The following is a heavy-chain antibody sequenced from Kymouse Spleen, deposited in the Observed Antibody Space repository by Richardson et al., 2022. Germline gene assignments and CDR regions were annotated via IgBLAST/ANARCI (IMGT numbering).Heavy chain of an antibody. Sequence: QLQLQESGPGLVKPSETLSLTCTVSGGSISSSSYYWGWIRQPPGKGLEWIGSIYYSGSTYYNPSLKSRVTISVDTSKNQFSLKLSSVTAADTAVYYCARHPYSSSTFWDYWGQGTLVTVSS. D-gene: IGHD6-6*01. CDR2: IYYSGST. V-gene: IGHV4-39*01. CDR1: GGSISSSSYY. CDR3: ARHPYSSSTFWDY. J-gene: IGHJ4*02.